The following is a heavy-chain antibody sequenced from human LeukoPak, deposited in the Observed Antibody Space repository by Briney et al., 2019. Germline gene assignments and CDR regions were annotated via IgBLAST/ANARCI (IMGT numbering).Heavy chain of an antibody. V-gene: IGHV1-69*05. D-gene: IGHD2-2*01. CDR1: GGTFSSYA. J-gene: IGHJ4*02. CDR2: IIPIFGTA. Sequence: SVRVSCKASGGTFSSYAIGWVRQAPGQGLEWMGGIIPIFGTANYAQKFQGRVTITTDESTSTAYMELSSLRSEDTAVYYCATHPPRSTSCCFDYWGQGTLVTVSS. CDR3: ATHPPRSTSCCFDY.